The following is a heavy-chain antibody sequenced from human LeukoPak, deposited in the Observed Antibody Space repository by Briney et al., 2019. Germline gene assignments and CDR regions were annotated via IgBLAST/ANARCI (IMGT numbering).Heavy chain of an antibody. V-gene: IGHV3-48*01. CDR1: GFTFSSYS. CDR2: ISSSSSTI. J-gene: IGHJ4*02. CDR3: ARDLGGSYFGFDY. Sequence: PGGSLRLSCAASGFTFSSYSMNWVRQAPGKGLEWVSYISSSSSTIYYADSVKGRFTISRDNAKNSLYLQMNSLRAEDTAVYYCARDLGGSYFGFDYWGQGTLVTVSS. D-gene: IGHD1-26*01.